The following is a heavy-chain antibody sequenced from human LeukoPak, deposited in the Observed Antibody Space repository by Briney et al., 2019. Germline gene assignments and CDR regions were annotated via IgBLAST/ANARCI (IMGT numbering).Heavy chain of an antibody. CDR1: GGSISSYY. CDR3: ARLRQAVAGTNFDY. V-gene: IGHV4-59*08. Sequence: SETLSLTCTVSGGSISSYYWSWIRQPPGKGLEWIGYIYYSGSTNYNPSLKSRVTISVDTSKNQFSLKLSSVTAADTAVYYCARLRQAVAGTNFDYWGQGTLVTVSS. J-gene: IGHJ4*02. D-gene: IGHD6-19*01. CDR2: IYYSGST.